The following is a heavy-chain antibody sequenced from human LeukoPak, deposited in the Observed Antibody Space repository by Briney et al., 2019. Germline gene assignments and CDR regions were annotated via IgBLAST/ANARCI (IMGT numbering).Heavy chain of an antibody. CDR2: FMPIFGTA. J-gene: IGHJ4*02. CDR1: GGTFSNYA. D-gene: IGHD3-22*01. V-gene: IGHV1-69*05. Sequence: SVKVSCKASGGTFSNYAISWLRQAPGQGLEWMGRFMPIFGTANHAQKFQGRVTITTDESTTTAYMELSSLKSEDTAVYYCARGESYTSSGYYYWGQGTLVTVSS. CDR3: ARGESYTSSGYYY.